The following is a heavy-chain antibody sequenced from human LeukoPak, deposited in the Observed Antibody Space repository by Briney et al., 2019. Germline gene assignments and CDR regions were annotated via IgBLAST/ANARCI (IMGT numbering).Heavy chain of an antibody. Sequence: PSETLSLTCTVSGGSISSSSYYWGWIRQPPGKGLEWIGSIYYSGSTYYNPSLKSRVTISVDTSKNQFSLKLSSVTAADTAVYYCASLGEVVVPAAMLYYYYYGMDVWGQGTTVTVSS. D-gene: IGHD2-2*01. V-gene: IGHV4-39*07. CDR3: ASLGEVVVPAAMLYYYYYGMDV. CDR1: GGSISSSSYY. CDR2: IYYSGST. J-gene: IGHJ6*02.